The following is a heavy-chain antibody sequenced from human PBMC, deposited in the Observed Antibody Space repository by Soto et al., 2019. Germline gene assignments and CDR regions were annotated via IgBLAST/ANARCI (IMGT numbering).Heavy chain of an antibody. CDR2: IYYSGST. CDR3: ARVTMVRGKYYLDY. J-gene: IGHJ4*02. Sequence: SETLSLTCTVSGGSISSGGYYRSWIRQHPGKGLEWIGYIYYSGSTYYNPSLKSRVTISVDTSKNQFSLKLSSVTAADTAVYYCARVTMVRGKYYLDYWGQGTLVTVSS. CDR1: GGSISSGGYY. V-gene: IGHV4-31*03. D-gene: IGHD3-10*01.